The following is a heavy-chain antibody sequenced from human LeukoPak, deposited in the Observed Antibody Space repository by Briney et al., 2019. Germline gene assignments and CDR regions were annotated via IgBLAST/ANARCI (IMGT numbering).Heavy chain of an antibody. CDR2: IYYSGST. CDR3: ARRYCSGGSCYYFYFDY. J-gene: IGHJ4*02. D-gene: IGHD2-15*01. V-gene: IGHV4-59*01. CDR1: GDSISGNN. Sequence: SETLSLTCAVPGDSISGNNWSWMPHPPGKGREWLGYIYYSGSTKYNPSPRNRVAISGDTSKTQFSLKLSSVTAADTAVYYCARRYCSGGSCYYFYFDYWGQGTLVTVSS.